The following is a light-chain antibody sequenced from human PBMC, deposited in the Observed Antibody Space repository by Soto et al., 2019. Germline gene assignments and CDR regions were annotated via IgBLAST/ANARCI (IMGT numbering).Light chain of an antibody. V-gene: IGKV3-11*01. J-gene: IGKJ4*01. CDR2: DAS. CDR3: QQRSNWQGAT. Sequence: EIVVTQSPATLSLSPGERATLSCRASQSVSSYLAWYQQKPGQAPRLLIYDASNRATGIPARFSGSGSGTDFTLTISSLEPEYFAVYYCQQRSNWQGATFGGGTKV. CDR1: QSVSSY.